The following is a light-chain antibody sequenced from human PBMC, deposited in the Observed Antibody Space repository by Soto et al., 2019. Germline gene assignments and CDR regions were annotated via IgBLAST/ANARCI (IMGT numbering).Light chain of an antibody. CDR3: QQYNSHSSYT. J-gene: IGKJ2*01. V-gene: IGKV1-5*03. CDR2: KAS. CDR1: QSINTW. Sequence: DIQMTQSPFTLSASVGDRVTITCRASQSINTWLAWYQQKPGKAPKLLIYKASSLGSGVPSRFSGSGSGTDFTLTISSLQPDDFAIYYCQQYNSHSSYTFGQGTKLEIK.